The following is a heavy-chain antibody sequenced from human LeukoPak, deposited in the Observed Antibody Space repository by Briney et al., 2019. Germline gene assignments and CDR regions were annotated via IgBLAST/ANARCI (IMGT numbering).Heavy chain of an antibody. CDR2: FSHRGGS. Sequence: SETLSLTCTVSGYSLSSGFFCDWVRQSPGKRLEWIGSFSHRGGSYHNPSLKSRVTISVDTSKNQFSLKLSSVTAADTAVYYCARATYDYTPYGMDVWGQGTTVTVSS. CDR1: GYSLSSGFF. V-gene: IGHV4-38-2*02. J-gene: IGHJ6*02. CDR3: ARATYDYTPYGMDV. D-gene: IGHD5-12*01.